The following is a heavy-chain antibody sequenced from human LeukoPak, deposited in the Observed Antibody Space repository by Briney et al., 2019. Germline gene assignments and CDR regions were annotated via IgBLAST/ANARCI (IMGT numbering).Heavy chain of an antibody. CDR3: ARHSGSYPFDY. D-gene: IGHD1-26*01. V-gene: IGHV4-31*03. CDR2: IYYSGST. CDR1: GGSISSGGYY. J-gene: IGHJ4*02. Sequence: SETLSLTCTVSGGSISSGGYYWIWIRQHPGKGLEWIGYIYYSGSTYYNPSLKSRVTISVGTSKNQFSLKLSSVTAADTAVYYCARHSGSYPFDYWGQGTLVTVSS.